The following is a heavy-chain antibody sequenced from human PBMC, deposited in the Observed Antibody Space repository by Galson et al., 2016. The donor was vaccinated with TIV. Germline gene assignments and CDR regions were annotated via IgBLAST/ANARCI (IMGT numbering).Heavy chain of an antibody. J-gene: IGHJ4*02. Sequence: SLRLSCAASGFTFSSHAMSWVRQAPGKGLEWVSAISGSGGVTHYADSVKGRFTISRDNAKNSLYLQMNSLRAEDTAVYYCARGNDPGATYSLDSWGQCTLVTVSS. CDR3: ARGNDPGATYSLDS. CDR2: ISGSGGVT. D-gene: IGHD1-1*01. CDR1: GFTFSSHA. V-gene: IGHV3-23*01.